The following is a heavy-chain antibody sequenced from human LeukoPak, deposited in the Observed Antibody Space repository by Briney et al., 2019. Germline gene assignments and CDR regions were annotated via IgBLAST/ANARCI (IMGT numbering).Heavy chain of an antibody. Sequence: GASVKVSCKASGGTFSSYAISWVRQAPGQGLEWMGGIIPIFGTANYAQKLQGRVTMTTDTSTSTAYMELRSLRSDDTAVYYCARDSGATMIVDDAFDIWGQGTMVTVSS. J-gene: IGHJ3*02. CDR1: GGTFSSYA. D-gene: IGHD3-22*01. V-gene: IGHV1-69*05. CDR3: ARDSGATMIVDDAFDI. CDR2: IIPIFGTA.